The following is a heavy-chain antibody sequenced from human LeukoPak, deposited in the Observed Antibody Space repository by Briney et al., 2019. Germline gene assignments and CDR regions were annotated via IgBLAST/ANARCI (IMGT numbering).Heavy chain of an antibody. CDR2: INPNSGGT. J-gene: IGHJ3*02. CDR3: ARSKVVEVPAATVDAFDI. V-gene: IGHV1-2*02. Sequence: ASVKVSCKASGYTFTGYYMRWVRQAPGQGLEWMGWINPNSGGTNYAQKFQGRVTMTRVTSISTAYMELSRLRSDDTAVYYCARSKVVEVPAATVDAFDIWGQGTMVTVSS. D-gene: IGHD2-2*01. CDR1: GYTFTGYY.